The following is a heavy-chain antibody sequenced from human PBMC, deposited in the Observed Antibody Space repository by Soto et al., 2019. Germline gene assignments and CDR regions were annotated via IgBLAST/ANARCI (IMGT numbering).Heavy chain of an antibody. D-gene: IGHD1-1*01. CDR3: AKGTYLGTKAPDRFAFDI. Sequence: QEQLVESGGGVVQPGGSLTLSCAASGFTFRSYGMHWVRQAPGKGLEWVAVVSDDGNYKYYAESVKGRFTISRENSKNTLYLQLNSLSAEDRAVYFCAKGTYLGTKAPDRFAFDIWGQGTMVTVSS. J-gene: IGHJ3*02. CDR2: VSDDGNYK. V-gene: IGHV3-30*18. CDR1: GFTFRSYG.